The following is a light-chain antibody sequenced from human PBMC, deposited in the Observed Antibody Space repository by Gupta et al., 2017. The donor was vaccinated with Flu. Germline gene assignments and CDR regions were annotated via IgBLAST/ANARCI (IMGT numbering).Light chain of an antibody. CDR2: VAS. Sequence: DIQMTQSPPSLSASIGDRVTITSLASQGIGNNLGWYQQKPGKAPKRLIFVASSWQSGFPSRFSGSGSGTEFTLTISSLQPEDFATYYCRHHSTYPSSFGGGTKVEIK. J-gene: IGKJ4*01. CDR3: RHHSTYPSS. CDR1: QGIGNN. V-gene: IGKV1-17*01.